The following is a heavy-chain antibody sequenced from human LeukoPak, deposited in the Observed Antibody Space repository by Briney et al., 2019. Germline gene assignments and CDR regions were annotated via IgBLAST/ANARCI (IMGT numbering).Heavy chain of an antibody. Sequence: ASVKVSCKASGYTFTNYYMHWVRQAPGGGREWVGLINPRDGSTSYAQKFQGRVTMTRDTSTSTVYMELSSLRSEDTAISYCARDLPQYNSSSYSYYYGMDVWGQGTTVTVSS. J-gene: IGHJ6*02. V-gene: IGHV1-46*01. D-gene: IGHD6-6*01. CDR2: INPRDGST. CDR3: ARDLPQYNSSSYSYYYGMDV. CDR1: GYTFTNYY.